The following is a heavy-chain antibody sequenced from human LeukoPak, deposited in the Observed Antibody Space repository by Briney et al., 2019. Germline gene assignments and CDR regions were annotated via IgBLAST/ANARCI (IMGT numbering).Heavy chain of an antibody. J-gene: IGHJ3*02. Sequence: GRSLRLSCAASGFTFDDYAMHWVRQAPGKGLEWVSGISWNSGSIGYADSVKGRFTISRDNAKNSLYLQMNSLRAEDTALYYCAKDSSDAFDIWGQGTMVTVSS. CDR1: GFTFDDYA. V-gene: IGHV3-9*01. CDR2: ISWNSGSI. CDR3: AKDSSDAFDI.